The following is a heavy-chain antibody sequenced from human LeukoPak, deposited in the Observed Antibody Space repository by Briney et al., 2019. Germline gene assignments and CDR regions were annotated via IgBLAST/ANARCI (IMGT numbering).Heavy chain of an antibody. Sequence: GGSLRLSCAASGFTFSSYWMSWVRQAPGKGLEWVANIIQDGSEKYYVDSVKGRFTISRDNAKNSLYLQMNSLRAEDTAVYYCAKGIAAAANPVDYWGQGTLVTVSS. V-gene: IGHV3-7*03. CDR1: GFTFSSYW. CDR3: AKGIAAAANPVDY. D-gene: IGHD6-13*01. J-gene: IGHJ4*02. CDR2: IIQDGSEK.